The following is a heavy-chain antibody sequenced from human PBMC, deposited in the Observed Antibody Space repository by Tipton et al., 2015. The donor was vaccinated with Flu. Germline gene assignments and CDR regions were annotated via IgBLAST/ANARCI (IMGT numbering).Heavy chain of an antibody. CDR2: IKQDGGEK. Sequence: GSLRLSCGASGFTFTDYWMTWVRQAPGKGLEWVANIKQDGGEKYYVDSVKGRFTISRDNAKNSLYLQMNSLRVEDMAVYYCARVGPSNWGGYFDSWGQGTLVTVSS. CDR3: ARVGPSNWGGYFDS. D-gene: IGHD7-27*01. V-gene: IGHV3-7*01. CDR1: GFTFTDYW. J-gene: IGHJ4*02.